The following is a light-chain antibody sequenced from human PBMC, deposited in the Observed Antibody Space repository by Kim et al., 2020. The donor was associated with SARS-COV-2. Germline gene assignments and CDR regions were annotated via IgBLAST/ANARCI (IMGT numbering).Light chain of an antibody. Sequence: SPGERATLSCRASQSVRSNLAWYQQKPGQAPRLLIYGASTRATGVPARFSGSGSGTEFTLTISSLQSEDFAVYYCQQYNDWPRWTFGQGTKVDIK. J-gene: IGKJ1*01. CDR1: QSVRSN. CDR3: QQYNDWPRWT. CDR2: GAS. V-gene: IGKV3-15*01.